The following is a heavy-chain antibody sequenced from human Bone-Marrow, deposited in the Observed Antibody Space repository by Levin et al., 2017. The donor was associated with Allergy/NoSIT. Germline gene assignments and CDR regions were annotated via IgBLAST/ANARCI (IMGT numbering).Heavy chain of an antibody. V-gene: IGHV4-39*07. Sequence: KSSETLSLTCTVSGGSVSSTSYYWGWIRQPPGQGLEWIGNINYSGTTYYSPSLKSRVTISIDTSQNQFSLKLSSVTAADTAVYYCARESHDFVNGIEFDSWGRGALITVSS. CDR2: INYSGTT. J-gene: IGHJ4*02. CDR1: GGSVSSTSYY. D-gene: IGHD3-3*01. CDR3: ARESHDFVNGIEFDS.